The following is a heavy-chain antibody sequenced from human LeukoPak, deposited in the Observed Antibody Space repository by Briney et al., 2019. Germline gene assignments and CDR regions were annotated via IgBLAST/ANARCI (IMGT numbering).Heavy chain of an antibody. CDR3: TTPNEGNWFDP. Sequence: GGSLKLSCAASGFTFSDSAIHWVRQASGKGLEWVGRIRDKGYGHATAYAASVKGRITLSRDDSKNTAYLQMNSLKTEDTALYYCTTPNEGNWFDPWGQGTLVTVSS. V-gene: IGHV3-73*01. CDR2: IRDKGYGHAT. D-gene: IGHD2-8*01. J-gene: IGHJ5*02. CDR1: GFTFSDSA.